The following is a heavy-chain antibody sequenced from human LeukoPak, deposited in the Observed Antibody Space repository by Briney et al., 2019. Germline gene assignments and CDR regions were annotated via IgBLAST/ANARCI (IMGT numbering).Heavy chain of an antibody. J-gene: IGHJ4*02. V-gene: IGHV4-39*01. Sequence: KPSETLSLTCSVSGGSIGSSSYYWGWIRQPPGKGLEWIGSIYYSGSTYYNPSLKSRVTISVDTSKNQFSLKLSSVTAADTAVYYCARLPPNVLGYWGQGTLVTVSS. CDR3: ARLPPNVLGY. CDR1: GGSIGSSSYY. CDR2: IYYSGST. D-gene: IGHD3-16*01.